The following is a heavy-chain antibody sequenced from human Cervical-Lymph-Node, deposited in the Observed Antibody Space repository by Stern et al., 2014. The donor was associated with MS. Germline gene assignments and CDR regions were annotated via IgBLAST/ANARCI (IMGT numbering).Heavy chain of an antibody. CDR1: GGSISSAEYY. Sequence: QVQLQESGPGLVKPSQTLSLTCAVTGGSISSAEYYWSWIRQSPGKGMDGIGYIHYSGTTYYNPSLKSRVTISVDTSKNQFSLKLRSVTAADTAVYYCSRDADGYSLVFGYWGRGTLVTVSS. CDR2: IHYSGTT. CDR3: SRDADGYSLVFGY. J-gene: IGHJ4*02. D-gene: IGHD5-24*01. V-gene: IGHV4-30-4*01.